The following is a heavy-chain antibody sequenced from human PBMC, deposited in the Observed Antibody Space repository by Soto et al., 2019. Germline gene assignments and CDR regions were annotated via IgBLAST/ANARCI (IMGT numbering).Heavy chain of an antibody. D-gene: IGHD2-21*02. J-gene: IGHJ4*02. Sequence: QVQLMQSGAEVKKPGASVKVSCKASGDTFTDYYIHWVRQAPGQGLEWMGTVNPSGGHTTYAQHFLGRVPMHEEPPASTLYMELTSLTSDDTAIYYCARGGHVVVVTAALDYWGQGTLVTVSS. CDR3: ARGGHVVVVTAALDY. CDR1: GDTFTDYY. CDR2: VNPSGGHT. V-gene: IGHV1-46*01.